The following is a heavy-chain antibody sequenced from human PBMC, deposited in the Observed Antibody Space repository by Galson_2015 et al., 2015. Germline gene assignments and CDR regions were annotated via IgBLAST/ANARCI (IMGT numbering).Heavy chain of an antibody. J-gene: IGHJ5*02. CDR3: VKIGQATVITWFDP. D-gene: IGHD4-11*01. CDR2: ISSSDDYT. CDR1: GFTFSNYA. V-gene: IGHV3-23*01. Sequence: SLRLSCAASGFTFSNYAMSWVRQAPGKGLEWVSAISSSDDYTYYADSVKGRFTVSRDNSKNTLYLQMNSLRADDTAVYYCVKIGQATVITWFDPWGQGTLVTVSS.